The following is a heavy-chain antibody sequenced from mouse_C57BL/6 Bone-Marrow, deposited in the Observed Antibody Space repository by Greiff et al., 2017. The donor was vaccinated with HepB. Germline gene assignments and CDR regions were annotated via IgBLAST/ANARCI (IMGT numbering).Heavy chain of an antibody. D-gene: IGHD3-2*02. CDR2: ISSGSSTI. Sequence: EVMLVESGGGLVKPGGSLKLSCAASGFTFSDYGMHWVRQAPEKGLEWVAYISSGSSTIYYADTVKGRFTISRDNAKNTLFLQMTSLRSEDTAMYYCARGAGSGYDFDYWGQGTTLTVSS. CDR1: GFTFSDYG. J-gene: IGHJ2*01. CDR3: ARGAGSGYDFDY. V-gene: IGHV5-17*01.